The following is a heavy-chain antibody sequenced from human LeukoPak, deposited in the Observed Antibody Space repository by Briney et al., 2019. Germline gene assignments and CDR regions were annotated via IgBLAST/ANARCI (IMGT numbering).Heavy chain of an antibody. Sequence: GGSLRLSCAASGFTFDDYGMSWVRQAPGKGLEWVSGINWNGGSTGYADSVKGRFTISRDNAKNSLYLQMSSLRAEDTALYYCARRHDYSNYFDYWGQGTLVTVSS. CDR2: INWNGGST. CDR1: GFTFDDYG. CDR3: ARRHDYSNYFDY. V-gene: IGHV3-20*04. D-gene: IGHD4-11*01. J-gene: IGHJ4*02.